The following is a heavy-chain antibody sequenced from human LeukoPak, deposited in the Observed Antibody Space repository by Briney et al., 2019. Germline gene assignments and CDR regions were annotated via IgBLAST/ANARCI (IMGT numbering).Heavy chain of an antibody. D-gene: IGHD6-13*01. V-gene: IGHV3-30*01. CDR1: GITFNTYS. Sequence: GGSRRLSCAASGITFNTYSMHCVRQAPGKGLEWVAAISYDGSNKYYADSVKGRFTVSRDNSKTTLYLQLNSLRAEDTAVYYCASQIAAAGTYLTPHYWGQGTLVTVSS. CDR2: ISYDGSNK. CDR3: ASQIAAAGTYLTPHY. J-gene: IGHJ4*02.